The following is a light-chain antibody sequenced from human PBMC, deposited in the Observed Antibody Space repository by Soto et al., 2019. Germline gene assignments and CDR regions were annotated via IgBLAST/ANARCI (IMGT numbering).Light chain of an antibody. CDR3: SSYSISTAYL. CDR1: SSDVGGYDY. V-gene: IGLV2-14*01. CDR2: EVN. Sequence: QSALTQPASVSGSPGQSITISCTGTSSDVGGYDYVSWYQLHPGKAPKLMVFEVNNRPSGVSYRFSGSKSGNTASLTISGLQAEDEADYFCSSYSISTAYLFGTGTKLTV. J-gene: IGLJ1*01.